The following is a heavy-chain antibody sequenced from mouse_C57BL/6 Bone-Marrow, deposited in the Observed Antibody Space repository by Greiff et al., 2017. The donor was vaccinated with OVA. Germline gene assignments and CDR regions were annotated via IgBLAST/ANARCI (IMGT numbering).Heavy chain of an antibody. CDR1: GYTFTDYE. CDR2: IDPETGGT. Sequence: QVHVKQSGAELVRPGASVTLSCKASGYTFTDYEMHWVKQTPVHGLEWIGAIDPETGGTAYNQKFKGKAILTADKSSSTAYMELRSLTSEDSAVYYCTPTLYYSMRGQGTSVTVSS. CDR3: TPTLYYSM. D-gene: IGHD2-1*01. J-gene: IGHJ4*01. V-gene: IGHV1-15*01.